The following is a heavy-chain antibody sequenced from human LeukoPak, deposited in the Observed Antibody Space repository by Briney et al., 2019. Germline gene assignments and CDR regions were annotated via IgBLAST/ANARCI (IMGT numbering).Heavy chain of an antibody. V-gene: IGHV4-39*07. CDR3: ASPAEYCSDDSCYSSPYYFDN. Sequence: SETLSLTCTVSGGSISSSSYYWGWIRQSPGKGLEGIGTIYYSRNAFYNPSLKTRITLSVDTSKNQFSLKLSSMTAADTALYYCASPAEYCSDDSCYSSPYYFDNWGQGTLVTVSS. CDR2: IYYSRNA. CDR1: GGSISSSSYY. D-gene: IGHD2-15*01. J-gene: IGHJ4*02.